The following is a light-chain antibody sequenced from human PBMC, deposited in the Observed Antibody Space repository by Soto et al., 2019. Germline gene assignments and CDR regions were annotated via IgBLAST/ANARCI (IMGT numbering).Light chain of an antibody. CDR3: QQYNNWPPT. Sequence: EIVMTQSPATLSVSPGERATLSCRASQSVSSKLAWYLQKPGQAPRLLIYGASTRATGIPARFSGSGSGTEFTLTVSSLQSEDFAVYFRQQYNNWPPTFGQGTKVEIK. CDR1: QSVSSK. CDR2: GAS. V-gene: IGKV3-15*01. J-gene: IGKJ1*01.